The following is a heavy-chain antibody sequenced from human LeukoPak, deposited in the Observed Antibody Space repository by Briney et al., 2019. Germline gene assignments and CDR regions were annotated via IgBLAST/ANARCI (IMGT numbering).Heavy chain of an antibody. J-gene: IGHJ4*02. D-gene: IGHD3-22*01. CDR3: ARDRGDFAHYDSSGYYGEFDY. V-gene: IGHV1-69*13. CDR1: GGTFSSYA. Sequence: ASVKVSCKASGGTFSSYAISWVRQAPGQGLEWMVGIIPIFGTANYAQKFQGRVAITADEFTSTVYMELSSLRSEDTAVYYCARDRGDFAHYDSSGYYGEFDYWGQGTLVTVSS. CDR2: IIPIFGTA.